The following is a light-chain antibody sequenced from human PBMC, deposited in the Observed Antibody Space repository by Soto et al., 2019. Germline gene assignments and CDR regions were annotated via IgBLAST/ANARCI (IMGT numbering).Light chain of an antibody. V-gene: IGKV3-15*01. CDR2: GAS. J-gene: IGKJ4*01. CDR3: QQYDRWPVT. CDR1: QSVTTN. Sequence: EVVLTQSPATLSVSPGERVTFSCRASQSVTTNLAWYQHKPGQSPRLLISGASTGASGIPPRFSGSGSGTEFTLTIDSLQSADFAVYYCQQYDRWPVTFGGGTKVDIK.